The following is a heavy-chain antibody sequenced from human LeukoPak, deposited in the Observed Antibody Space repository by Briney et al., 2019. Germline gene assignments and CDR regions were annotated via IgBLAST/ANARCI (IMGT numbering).Heavy chain of an antibody. D-gene: IGHD2-15*01. J-gene: IGHJ4*02. CDR1: GFTFSRYS. CDR3: AICSGGSCYLNFGDY. V-gene: IGHV3-23*01. Sequence: GGSLRLSCAASGFTFSRYSMNWVRQAPGKGLEWVSGISGSGGSTYYADSVKGRFTISRDNSKNTLYLQMNSLRAEDTAVYYCAICSGGSCYLNFGDYWGQGTLVTVSS. CDR2: ISGSGGST.